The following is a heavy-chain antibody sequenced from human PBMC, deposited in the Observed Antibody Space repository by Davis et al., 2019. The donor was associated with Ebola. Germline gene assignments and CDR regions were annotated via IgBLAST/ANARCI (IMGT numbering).Heavy chain of an antibody. D-gene: IGHD4-17*01. CDR3: AKEAVMTTATWGYYFDY. J-gene: IGHJ4*02. V-gene: IGHV3-23*01. CDR2: ISGSGGST. CDR1: GFTFSSYA. Sequence: GESLKISCAASGFTFSSYAMSWVRQAPGKGLEWVSAISGSGGSTYYADSVKGRFTISRDNSKNTLYLQMNSLSAEDTAVYYCAKEAVMTTATWGYYFDYWGQGTLVTVSS.